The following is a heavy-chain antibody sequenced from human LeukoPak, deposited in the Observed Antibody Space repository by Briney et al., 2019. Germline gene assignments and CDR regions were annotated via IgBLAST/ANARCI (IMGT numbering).Heavy chain of an antibody. D-gene: IGHD4-17*01. J-gene: IGHJ4*02. CDR1: GGSISRDY. CDR3: ASGRGGNYGDYS. Sequence: SETLSLTCTVSGGSISRDYWSWIRQPPGKGLEWIGSIYHSGSTYYNPSLKSRVTISVDTSKNQFSLKLSSVTAADTAVYYCASGRGGNYGDYSGGQGTLVTVSS. CDR2: IYHSGST. V-gene: IGHV4-59*08.